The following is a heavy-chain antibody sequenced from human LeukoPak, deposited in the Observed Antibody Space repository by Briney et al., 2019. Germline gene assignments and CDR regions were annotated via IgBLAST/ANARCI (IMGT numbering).Heavy chain of an antibody. CDR1: GGSISNYY. D-gene: IGHD4-17*01. V-gene: IGHV4-59*01. CDR3: AAMTTVTTFGY. CDR2: IDYSGNS. Sequence: SETLSLTCTVSGGSISNYYWSWIRQPPGKGLEWIGYIDYSGNSDHSPSLKSRLTMSVDSSRSQFSLKLSSVTAADTAVYYCAAMTTVTTFGYWGQGTLVIVSS. J-gene: IGHJ4*02.